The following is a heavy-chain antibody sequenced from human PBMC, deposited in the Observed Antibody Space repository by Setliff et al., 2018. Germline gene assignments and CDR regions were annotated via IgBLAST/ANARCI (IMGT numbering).Heavy chain of an antibody. V-gene: IGHV4-61*02. D-gene: IGHD5-18*01. J-gene: IGHJ4*02. Sequence: SETLSLTCTVSGGSISSGSYHWSWIRQPAGKGLEWIGRIYTSGSTNYNPSLKSRVTISVDTSKNQFSLKLSSVTAADTAVYYCARSIGLWFVDWGQGTLVTVSS. CDR3: ARSIGLWFVD. CDR2: IYTSGST. CDR1: GGSISSGSYH.